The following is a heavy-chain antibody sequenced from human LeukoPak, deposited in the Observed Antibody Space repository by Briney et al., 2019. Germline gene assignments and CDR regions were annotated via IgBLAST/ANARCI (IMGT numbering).Heavy chain of an antibody. CDR3: AKDPSPQYCSGGSCYLERDYYYYGMDV. J-gene: IGHJ6*02. V-gene: IGHV3-30*18. D-gene: IGHD2-15*01. Sequence: GGSLRLSCAASGFTFSSYGMHWVRQAPGKGLEWVAVISYDGSNKYYADSVKGRFTISRDNSKNTLYLQMNSLRAEDTAVYYCAKDPSPQYCSGGSCYLERDYYYYGMDVWGQGTTVTVSS. CDR1: GFTFSSYG. CDR2: ISYDGSNK.